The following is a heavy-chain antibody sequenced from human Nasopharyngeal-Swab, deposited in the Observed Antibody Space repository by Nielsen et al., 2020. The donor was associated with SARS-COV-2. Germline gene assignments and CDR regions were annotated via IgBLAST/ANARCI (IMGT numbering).Heavy chain of an antibody. CDR2: IYYSGST. V-gene: IGHV4-39*07. J-gene: IGHJ6*03. Sequence: WIRQPPGKGLEWIGSIYYSGSTYYNSSLKSRVTISVDTSKNQFSLKLSSVTAADTAVYYCARERGRGGIWNYYYYYMDVWGKGTTVTVSS. D-gene: IGHD3-10*01. CDR3: ARERGRGGIWNYYYYYMDV.